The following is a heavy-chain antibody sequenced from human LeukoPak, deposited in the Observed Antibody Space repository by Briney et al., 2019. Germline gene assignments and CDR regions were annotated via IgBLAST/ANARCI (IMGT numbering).Heavy chain of an antibody. CDR2: IQEDGSNK. J-gene: IGHJ3*02. Sequence: PGGSLRLSCAASGFTLSYYWMSWVRQAPGKGLEWAANIQEDGSNKYYVGSVKGRFTISRDNAKNSVYLQTNSLRAEDTAVYYCAREARGTRAAFDIWGQGTVVTVS. V-gene: IGHV3-7*01. CDR1: GFTLSYYW. CDR3: AREARGTRAAFDI. D-gene: IGHD1-1*01.